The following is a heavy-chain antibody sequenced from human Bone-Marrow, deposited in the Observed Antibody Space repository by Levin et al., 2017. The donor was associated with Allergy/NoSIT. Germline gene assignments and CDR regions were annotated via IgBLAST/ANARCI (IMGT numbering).Heavy chain of an antibody. CDR3: SRGYTYGSYFDS. Sequence: GGSLRLSCEVSGFTIRNAWVTWVRQAPGKGLEWVGRIKSKIDVGTTDYAAPVKGRFTMSRDDSKNTLYLQMNSLETEDTAVYYCSRGYTYGSYFDSWGQGTRVTVSS. V-gene: IGHV3-15*01. CDR2: IKSKIDVGTT. J-gene: IGHJ4*02. CDR1: GFTIRNAW. D-gene: IGHD5-18*01.